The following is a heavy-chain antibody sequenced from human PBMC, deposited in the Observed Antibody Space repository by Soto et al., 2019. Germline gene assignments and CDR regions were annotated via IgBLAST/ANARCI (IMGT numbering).Heavy chain of an antibody. CDR1: GGSFSGYY. Sequence: SETLSLTCAVYGGSFSGYYWSWIRQPPGKELEWIGEINHSGSTNYNPSLKSRVTISVDTSKNQFSLKLSSVTAADTAVYYCARFPDYSNSGPNISLFDYWGQGTLVTVSS. V-gene: IGHV4-34*01. CDR3: ARFPDYSNSGPNISLFDY. CDR2: INHSGST. J-gene: IGHJ4*02. D-gene: IGHD4-4*01.